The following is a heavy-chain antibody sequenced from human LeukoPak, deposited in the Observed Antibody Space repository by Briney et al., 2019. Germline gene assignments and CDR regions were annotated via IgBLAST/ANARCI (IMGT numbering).Heavy chain of an antibody. CDR2: ISGSGGST. CDR3: ASLTIFGVVIANDDAFDI. D-gene: IGHD3-3*01. CDR1: GFTSSSYA. V-gene: IGHV3-23*01. J-gene: IGHJ3*02. Sequence: GGSLRLSCAASGFTSSSYAMSWVRQAPGKGLEWVSAISGSGGSTYYADSVKGRFTISRDNSKNTLYLQMNSLRAEDTAVYYCASLTIFGVVIANDDAFDIWGQGTMVTVSS.